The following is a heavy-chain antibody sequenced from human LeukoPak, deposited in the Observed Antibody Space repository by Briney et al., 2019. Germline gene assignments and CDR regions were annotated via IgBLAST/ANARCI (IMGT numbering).Heavy chain of an antibody. V-gene: IGHV3-30*03. J-gene: IGHJ4*02. D-gene: IGHD4-17*01. Sequence: GGSLRLSCAASGFTFSGYGMHWVRQAPGKGLEWVAIISYDGNNKYYADSVKGRFTISRDNSKSTLYLQMNSLRAEDTAVYYCAISAPGDYYLFDFWGQGTLVTVSS. CDR1: GFTFSGYG. CDR2: ISYDGNNK. CDR3: AISAPGDYYLFDF.